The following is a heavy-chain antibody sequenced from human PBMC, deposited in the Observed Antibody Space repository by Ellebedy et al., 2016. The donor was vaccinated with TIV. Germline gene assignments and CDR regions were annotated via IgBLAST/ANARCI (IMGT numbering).Heavy chain of an antibody. D-gene: IGHD3-3*01. CDR3: ARDNYDFWSGPDAFDI. Sequence: GESLKISXAASGFTFSSYAMSWVRQAPGKGLQWVSAISGSGGSTYYADSVKGRFTISRDNSKNTLYLQMNSLRAEDTAVYYCARDNYDFWSGPDAFDIWGQGTMVTVSS. V-gene: IGHV3-23*01. J-gene: IGHJ3*02. CDR1: GFTFSSYA. CDR2: ISGSGGST.